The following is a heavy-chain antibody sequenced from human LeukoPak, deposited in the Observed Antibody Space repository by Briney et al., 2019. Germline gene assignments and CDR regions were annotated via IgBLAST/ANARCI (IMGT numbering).Heavy chain of an antibody. Sequence: GGSLRLSCSAFGFTFSSFSLYWVRQAPGRGREYLSGISNSGDSTYYTDSVKGRFTISKDNSKNMLYLQLSSLRPDDTAVYFCVKGGYVGNPGDYWGQGTLVTVSS. V-gene: IGHV3-64D*09. D-gene: IGHD4-23*01. J-gene: IGHJ4*02. CDR2: ISNSGDST. CDR1: GFTFSSFS. CDR3: VKGGYVGNPGDY.